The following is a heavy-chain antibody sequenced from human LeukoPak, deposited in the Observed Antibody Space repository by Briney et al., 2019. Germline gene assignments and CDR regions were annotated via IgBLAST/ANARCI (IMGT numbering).Heavy chain of an antibody. Sequence: SETLSLTCTVSGGSISSYYWSWIRQPPGKGLEWIGYIYYSGSTNYNPSLKSRVTISVDTSKNQFSLKLTSVTAADTAVYYCARDRLAWGVAFDPWGQGTLVTVSS. J-gene: IGHJ5*02. CDR2: IYYSGST. CDR1: GGSISSYY. D-gene: IGHD7-27*01. V-gene: IGHV4-59*12. CDR3: ARDRLAWGVAFDP.